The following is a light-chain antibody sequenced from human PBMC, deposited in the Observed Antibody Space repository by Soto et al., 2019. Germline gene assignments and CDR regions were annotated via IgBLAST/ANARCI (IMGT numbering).Light chain of an antibody. Sequence: VLTQSPATLSLSPWETATLCCRASQSVSIYLAWYQQKPGQAPRLLIYGASTRATGIPDRFSGSGSGTEFTLSIFSLQSEDFAVYYCQQYNKGPVTFGQGTKVDI. CDR3: QQYNKGPVT. CDR2: GAS. V-gene: IGKV3-15*01. J-gene: IGKJ1*01. CDR1: QSVSIY.